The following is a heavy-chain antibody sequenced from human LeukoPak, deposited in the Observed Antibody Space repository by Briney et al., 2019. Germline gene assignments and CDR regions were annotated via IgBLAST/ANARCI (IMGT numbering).Heavy chain of an antibody. Sequence: SGTLSLTCTVSGGSLSGSSYYWGWIRQPPGKGLEWIGSVYYFGDTYYSPSLNSRLTISVDTSKNQFSLTLSSVTPADTAVYYFWRHHDIVVVPFARDFDYWGQGTLVTVSS. CDR3: WRHHDIVVVPFARDFDY. CDR1: GGSLSGSSYY. D-gene: IGHD2-2*01. J-gene: IGHJ4*02. CDR2: VYYFGDT. V-gene: IGHV4-39*01.